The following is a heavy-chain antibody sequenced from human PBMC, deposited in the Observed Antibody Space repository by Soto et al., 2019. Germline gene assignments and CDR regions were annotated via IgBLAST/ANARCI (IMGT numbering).Heavy chain of an antibody. CDR1: GGTFSSYA. CDR3: ARDHPSRNSVYSSGWYGNY. V-gene: IGHV1-69*13. Sequence: SVKVSCKASGGTFSSYAISWVRQAPGQGLEWMGGIIPIFGTAKYAQKFQGRVTITADECTSTAYMELSSLRSEDTAVYYCARDHPSRNSVYSSGWYGNYWGQGTLVTVSS. J-gene: IGHJ4*02. D-gene: IGHD6-19*01. CDR2: IIPIFGTA.